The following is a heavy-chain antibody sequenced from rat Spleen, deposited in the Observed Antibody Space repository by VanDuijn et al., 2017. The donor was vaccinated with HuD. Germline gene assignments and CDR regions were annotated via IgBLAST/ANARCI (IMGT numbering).Heavy chain of an antibody. CDR1: GLTFSDFN. CDR2: ISYGDSSGHSST. CDR3: ARRHYGYTDYFDY. Sequence: EVQLVESGGGLVQPGRSLKLSCAASGLTFSDFNMAWVRQAPTKGLEWVATISYGDSSGHSSTYYRDSVKGRFTISRDNAKSTLSLQMDRLRSEDTATYYCARRHYGYTDYFDYWGQGVMVTVSS. V-gene: IGHV5-7*01. J-gene: IGHJ2*01. D-gene: IGHD1-9*01.